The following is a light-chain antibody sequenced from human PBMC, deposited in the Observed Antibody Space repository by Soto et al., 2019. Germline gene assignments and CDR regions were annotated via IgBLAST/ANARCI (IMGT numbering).Light chain of an antibody. V-gene: IGKV4-1*01. CDR3: QQYYRPWT. CDR1: QSVLYSSNNKNY. J-gene: IGKJ1*01. Sequence: DIVMTQSPDSLAVSLGERATINCKSSQSVLYSSNNKNYLAWYQQKPGQPPKLLIYWASTRESGVPDRFSGSGSRTDFTLTTSSLQAEDVAVYYCQQYYRPWTFGQGTKVEIK. CDR2: WAS.